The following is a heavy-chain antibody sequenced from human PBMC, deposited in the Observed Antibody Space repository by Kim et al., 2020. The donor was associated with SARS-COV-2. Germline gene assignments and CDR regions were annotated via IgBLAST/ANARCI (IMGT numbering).Heavy chain of an antibody. J-gene: IGHJ6*02. V-gene: IGHV3-30*14. Sequence: VKGRFTISRENSKNTLYLQKNRLRAEETAVYYCARSEIEDTLYYYYGMDVWGQGTTVTVSS. CDR3: ARSEIEDTLYYYYGMDV. D-gene: IGHD2-15*01.